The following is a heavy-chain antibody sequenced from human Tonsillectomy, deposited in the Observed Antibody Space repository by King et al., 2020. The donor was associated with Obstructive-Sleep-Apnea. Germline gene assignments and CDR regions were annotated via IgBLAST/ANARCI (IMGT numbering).Heavy chain of an antibody. CDR2: IYHSGST. D-gene: IGHD6-13*01. J-gene: IGHJ5*02. CDR1: GYSISSGYY. V-gene: IGHV4-38-2*02. CDR3: ARDMGGSWYGENYWFDP. Sequence: VQLQESGPGLVKPSETLSLTCTVSGYSISSGYYWGWIRQPPGKGLEWIGSIYHSGSTYYNPSLESRVTISVDTSKNQFSLKLSSVTAADTAVYYCARDMGGSWYGENYWFDPWGQGTLVTVSS.